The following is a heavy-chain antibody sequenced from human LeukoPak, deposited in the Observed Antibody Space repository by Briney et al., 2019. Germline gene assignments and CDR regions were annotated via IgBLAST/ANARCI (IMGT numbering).Heavy chain of an antibody. D-gene: IGHD6-6*01. V-gene: IGHV1-2*02. Sequence: ASVKVSCKASGYTFTGYYMHWVRQAPGQGLEWMGWINPNSGGTNYAQKFQGRVTMTRDTSISTAYMELSRLRSDDTAVYYCARDGRKKVGSSVRYYYMDVWGKETTVTDSS. CDR3: ARDGRKKVGSSVRYYYMDV. CDR1: GYTFTGYY. CDR2: INPNSGGT. J-gene: IGHJ6*03.